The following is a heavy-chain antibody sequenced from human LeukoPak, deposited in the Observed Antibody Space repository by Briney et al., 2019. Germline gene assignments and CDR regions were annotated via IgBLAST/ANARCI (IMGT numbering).Heavy chain of an antibody. CDR3: ARTPRLESSSWTYYFDY. CDR1: GYTFTGYY. CDR2: INPNSGGT. Sequence: ASVKVSCKASGYTFTGYYMHWVRQAPGQGLEWMGWINPNSGGTNYAQKFQGRVTMTRDTSISTAYMELSRLRSDDTAVYYCARTPRLESSSWTYYFDYWGQGTLVTVSS. D-gene: IGHD6-13*01. V-gene: IGHV1-2*02. J-gene: IGHJ4*02.